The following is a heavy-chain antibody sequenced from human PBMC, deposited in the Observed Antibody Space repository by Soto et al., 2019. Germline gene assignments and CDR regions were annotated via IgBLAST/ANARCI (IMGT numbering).Heavy chain of an antibody. CDR2: IIPIFGTA. D-gene: IGHD2-2*01. J-gene: IGHJ3*02. V-gene: IGHV1-69*13. CDR3: ARDLYCSSTSCPPQFDFDI. CDR1: GGTFSSYA. Sequence: SVTVSCQASGGTFSSYAISWVRQAPGQGLEWMGGIIPIFGTANYAQKFQGRVTITADESTSTAYMELSSLRSEGTAVYYCARDLYCSSTSCPPQFDFDIWGQGTMVTVSS.